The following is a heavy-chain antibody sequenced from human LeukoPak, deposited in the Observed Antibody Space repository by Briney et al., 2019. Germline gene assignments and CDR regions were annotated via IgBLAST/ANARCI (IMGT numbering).Heavy chain of an antibody. CDR3: ARGGIAAAGTLRYWFDP. Sequence: GGSLRLSCAASGFTLSTYAMHWVRQAPGKGLEWVAVISYDGSRTYYADSVKGRFTISRDNSKNTLYLQMNSLRDEDTAVYYCARGGIAAAGTLRYWFDPWGQGTLVTVSS. J-gene: IGHJ5*02. CDR1: GFTLSTYA. D-gene: IGHD6-13*01. CDR2: ISYDGSRT. V-gene: IGHV3-30*04.